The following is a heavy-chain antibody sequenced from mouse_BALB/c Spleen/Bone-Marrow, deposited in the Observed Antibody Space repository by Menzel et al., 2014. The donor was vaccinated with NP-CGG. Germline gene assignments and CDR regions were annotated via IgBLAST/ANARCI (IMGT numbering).Heavy chain of an antibody. CDR2: IYPGNGDT. CDR1: GYTFTSYN. D-gene: IGHD2-2*01. V-gene: IGHV1-12*01. Sequence: QVQLKQSGAELVKPGASVKMSCKASGYTFTSYNMHWVKQTPGQGLEWIGAIYPGNGDTSYNQKFKGKATLTADKSSSTAYMQLSSLTSEDSAVYYCARGDGYDSYYFDYWGQGTTLTVSS. CDR3: ARGDGYDSYYFDY. J-gene: IGHJ2*01.